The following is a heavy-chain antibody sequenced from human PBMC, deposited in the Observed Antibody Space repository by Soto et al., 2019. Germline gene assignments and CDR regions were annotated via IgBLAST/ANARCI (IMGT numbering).Heavy chain of an antibody. V-gene: IGHV5-51*01. CDR1: GFSFANYW. J-gene: IGHJ6*03. Sequence: GESLKISCKASGFSFANYWIGWVRQMPGKGLEWMGIIYPGDSDTTYSPSFQGQVTMSADKSIGTAYLQWSSLKASDTAMYYCASRTHSATYDYMDVWGKGTTVTVSS. CDR3: ASRTHSATYDYMDV. D-gene: IGHD1-26*01. CDR2: IYPGDSDT.